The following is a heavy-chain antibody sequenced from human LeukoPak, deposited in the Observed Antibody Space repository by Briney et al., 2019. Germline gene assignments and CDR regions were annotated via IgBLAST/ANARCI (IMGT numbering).Heavy chain of an antibody. J-gene: IGHJ4*02. CDR3: ARALKNKYSSSWYYFDY. V-gene: IGHV1-18*01. D-gene: IGHD6-13*01. Sequence: GASVKVSCKASGYTFTSYGISWVRQAPGQGLEWMGWISAYNGNTNYAQKLQGRVTMTTDTSTSTAYMELRSLRSDDTAVYYCARALKNKYSSSWYYFDYWGQGTLVTVSS. CDR1: GYTFTSYG. CDR2: ISAYNGNT.